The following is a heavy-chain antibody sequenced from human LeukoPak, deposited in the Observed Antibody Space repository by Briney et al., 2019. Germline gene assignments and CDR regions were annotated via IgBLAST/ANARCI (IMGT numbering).Heavy chain of an antibody. Sequence: GASVKVSCKASGYTFTGYYMHWVRQAPGQGLQWMGWINPNSGGTNYAQKFQDGVTMTRDTSISTAYMELSRLRSDDTAVYYCAREKAAADPYHFDYWGQGTLVTVSS. V-gene: IGHV1-2*02. D-gene: IGHD6-13*01. CDR1: GYTFTGYY. J-gene: IGHJ4*02. CDR2: INPNSGGT. CDR3: AREKAAADPYHFDY.